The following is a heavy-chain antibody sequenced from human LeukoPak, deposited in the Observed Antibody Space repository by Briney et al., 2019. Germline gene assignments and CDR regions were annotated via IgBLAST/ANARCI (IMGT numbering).Heavy chain of an antibody. Sequence: SETLSLTCTVSGGSISSYYWSWIRQPPGKGLEWIGYIYYSGSTNYNPSLKSRVTISVDTSKNQFSLKLSSVTAADTAVYYCARHRAGPSWYFNLWGRGTLVTVSS. CDR3: ARHRAGPSWYFNL. V-gene: IGHV4-59*08. CDR1: GGSISSYY. CDR2: IYYSGST. D-gene: IGHD6-19*01. J-gene: IGHJ2*01.